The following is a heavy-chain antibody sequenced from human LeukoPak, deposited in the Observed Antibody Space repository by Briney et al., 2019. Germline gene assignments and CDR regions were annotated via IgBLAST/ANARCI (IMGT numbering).Heavy chain of an antibody. D-gene: IGHD1-26*01. J-gene: IGHJ4*02. CDR3: TRESGSYHGNDY. Sequence: EASVKVSCKASGYTFTDYYMHWVRQDPGRGLEWMERINPNNGGTNYAQKFQGRVTMTGDTSISTAYMELSSLRSDDTAVYYCTRESGSYHGNDYWGQGTLVTVSS. V-gene: IGHV1-2*06. CDR2: INPNNGGT. CDR1: GYTFTDYY.